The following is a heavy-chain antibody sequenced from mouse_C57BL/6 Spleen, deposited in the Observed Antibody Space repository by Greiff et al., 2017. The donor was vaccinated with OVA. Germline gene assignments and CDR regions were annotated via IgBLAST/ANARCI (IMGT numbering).Heavy chain of an antibody. CDR1: GSSFTGYY. CDR2: INPSTGGT. CDR3: ARQIYYGYGGGFAY. D-gene: IGHD2-2*01. J-gene: IGHJ3*01. Sequence: EVQVVESGPELVKPGASVKISCKASGSSFTGYYMNWVKQSPEKSLEWIGEINPSTGGTTYNQKFKAKATLTVDKSSSTAYMQLKSLTSEDAAVSYCARQIYYGYGGGFAYWGQGTLVTVSA. V-gene: IGHV1-42*01.